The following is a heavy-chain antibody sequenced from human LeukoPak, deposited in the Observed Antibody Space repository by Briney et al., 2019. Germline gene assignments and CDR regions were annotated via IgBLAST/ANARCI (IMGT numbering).Heavy chain of an antibody. J-gene: IGHJ4*02. CDR1: GYTFTSYG. D-gene: IGHD3-22*01. Sequence: EASVKVSCKASGYTFTSYGISWVRQATGQGLEWMGWMNPNSGNTAYAQKFQDRVTITRNTSISTAYMELSSLRSEDTAVYYCAREDYYDSGSNDYWGQGTLVTVSS. V-gene: IGHV1-8*03. CDR3: AREDYYDSGSNDY. CDR2: MNPNSGNT.